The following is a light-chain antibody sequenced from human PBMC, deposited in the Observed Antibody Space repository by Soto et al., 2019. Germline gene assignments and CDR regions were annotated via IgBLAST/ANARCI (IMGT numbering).Light chain of an antibody. Sequence: DIQMTQSPSTLPASVGDRVTITCRASQSISNWLAWYQQKPGKAPKVLIYDASNLESGVPSRFSGSGSGTEFTLTISSLQSEDFAVYFCQQYNIWPYTFGQGTKVDIK. CDR1: QSISNW. CDR2: DAS. CDR3: QQYNIWPYT. V-gene: IGKV1-5*01. J-gene: IGKJ2*01.